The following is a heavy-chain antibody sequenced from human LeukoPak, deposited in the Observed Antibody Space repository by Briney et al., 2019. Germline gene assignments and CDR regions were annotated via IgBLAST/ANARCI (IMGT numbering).Heavy chain of an antibody. J-gene: IGHJ4*02. CDR2: IYSGGST. CDR3: VRGDYGDYTLFDY. D-gene: IGHD4-17*01. V-gene: IGHV3-53*01. Sequence: GGSLRLSCAASGFTVSSNYMSWVRQAPGKGLEWVSVIYSGGSTYYADSVMGRFTISRDNSKNTLYLQMNSLRAEDTAVYYCVRGDYGDYTLFDYWGQGTLVTVSS. CDR1: GFTVSSNY.